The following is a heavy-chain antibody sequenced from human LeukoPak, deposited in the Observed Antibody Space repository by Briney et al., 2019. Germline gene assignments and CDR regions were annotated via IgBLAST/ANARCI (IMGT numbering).Heavy chain of an antibody. D-gene: IGHD1-1*01. CDR3: ARGVSWNPGY. CDR2: IYYSGST. J-gene: IGHJ4*02. V-gene: IGHV4-59*01. Sequence: KSSGTLSLTCTVSGGSISSYYWSWIRQPPGKGLEWIGYIYYSGSTNYNPSLKSRVTISVDTSKNQFSLKLSSVTAADTAVYYCARGVSWNPGYWGQGTLVTVSS. CDR1: GGSISSYY.